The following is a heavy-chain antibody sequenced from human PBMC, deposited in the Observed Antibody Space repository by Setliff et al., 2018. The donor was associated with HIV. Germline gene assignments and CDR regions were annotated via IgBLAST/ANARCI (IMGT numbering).Heavy chain of an antibody. V-gene: IGHV4-39*07. J-gene: IGHJ3*02. CDR2: ISSTGAA. CDR3: ARGGKRAFDI. CDR1: GGSISSSSYY. Sequence: PSETLSLTCTVSGGSISSSSYYWGWIRQPPGKGLEWIGSISSTGAAWYNPSLKSRVTMSIDTSKIHFSLTLSSVSGADTALYCCARGGKRAFDIWGQGAMVTVSS.